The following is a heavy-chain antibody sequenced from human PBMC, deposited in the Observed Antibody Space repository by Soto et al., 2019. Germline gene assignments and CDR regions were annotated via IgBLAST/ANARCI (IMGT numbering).Heavy chain of an antibody. J-gene: IGHJ4*02. V-gene: IGHV3-48*01. CDR3: ARANYYGAPWDFDY. CDR2: ISSSSSTI. Sequence: EVQLVESGGGLVQPGGSLRLSCAASGFTFSSYSMNWVRQAPGKGLEWVSYISSSSSTIYYADSVKGRFTISRENAKNSLYLQMNSLRAEDTDVYYCARANYYGAPWDFDYWDQVTLVTVSS. CDR1: GFTFSSYS. D-gene: IGHD3-10*01.